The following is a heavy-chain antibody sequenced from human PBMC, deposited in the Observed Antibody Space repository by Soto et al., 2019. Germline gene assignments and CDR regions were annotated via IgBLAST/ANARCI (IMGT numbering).Heavy chain of an antibody. V-gene: IGHV1-69*13. Sequence: SVKVSCKASGGTFSSYAISWVRQAPGQGLEWMGGIIPIFGTANYAQKFQGRVTITADESTSTAYMELSSLRSEDTAVYYCARGSAYCGGDCYSYWFDPWGQGTLVTVSS. CDR2: IIPIFGTA. J-gene: IGHJ5*02. CDR1: GGTFSSYA. CDR3: ARGSAYCGGDCYSYWFDP. D-gene: IGHD2-21*02.